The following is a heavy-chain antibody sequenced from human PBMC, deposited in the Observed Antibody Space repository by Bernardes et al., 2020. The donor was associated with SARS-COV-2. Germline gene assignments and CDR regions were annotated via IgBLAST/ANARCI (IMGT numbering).Heavy chain of an antibody. CDR1: GFTFRSYW. CDR2: SGGDGGT. J-gene: IGHJ4*02. Sequence: GGSLRLSCAASGFTFRSYWMSWVRQAPGKGLEWVSSSGGDGGTHYADSVRGRFTISRDTSKNTLFLQMNSLRAEDTAVYYCAKDLFWWSAADFWGQGTLVTVSS. V-gene: IGHV3-23*01. D-gene: IGHD2-21*01. CDR3: AKDLFWWSAADF.